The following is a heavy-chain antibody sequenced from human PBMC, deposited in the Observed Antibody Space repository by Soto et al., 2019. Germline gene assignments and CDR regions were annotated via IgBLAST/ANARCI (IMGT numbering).Heavy chain of an antibody. CDR3: ARRDTGPDTVDY. V-gene: IGHV5-51*01. CDR2: IYPGDSDT. Sequence: PGESLKISCNGFGYNFASYWIGWVRQMPGKGLEWMGIIYPGDSDTIYSPSFQGQVTISADRSISTAYLQWSSLEASDTAIYYCARRDTGPDTVDYWGQGTLVTVSS. D-gene: IGHD1-1*01. CDR1: GYNFASYW. J-gene: IGHJ4*02.